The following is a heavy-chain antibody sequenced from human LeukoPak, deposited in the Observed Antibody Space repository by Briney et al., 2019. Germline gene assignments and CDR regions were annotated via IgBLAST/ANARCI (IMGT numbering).Heavy chain of an antibody. CDR3: ARGRDGYNYDAFDI. CDR1: GGTFSSYA. D-gene: IGHD5-24*01. J-gene: IGHJ3*02. Sequence: SVKVSCKASGGTFSSYAISWVRQAPGQGLEWMGGIIPIFGTAIYAQKLQGRVTITADESTSTAYMELSSLRSEDTAVYYCARGRDGYNYDAFDIWGQGTMVTVSS. CDR2: IIPIFGTA. V-gene: IGHV1-69*13.